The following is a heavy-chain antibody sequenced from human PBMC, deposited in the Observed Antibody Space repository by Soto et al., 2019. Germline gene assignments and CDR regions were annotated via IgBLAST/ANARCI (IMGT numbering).Heavy chain of an antibody. Sequence: QVQLVQSGAEVKKPGASVKVSCKASGYTFTRDQIHWVRQAPGQGLEWMGMIDPSGGKTNYAQKFQGRVTMTRDTSTSTVYMALSSLRSDDTAIYFCARVMRSLLSITALDTWGQRTLVTVSS. CDR3: ARVMRSLLSITALDT. V-gene: IGHV1-46*01. D-gene: IGHD5-18*01. CDR2: IDPSGGKT. J-gene: IGHJ5*02. CDR1: GYTFTRDQ.